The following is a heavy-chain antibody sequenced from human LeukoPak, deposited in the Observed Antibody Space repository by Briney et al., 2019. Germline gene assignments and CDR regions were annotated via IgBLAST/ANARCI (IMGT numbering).Heavy chain of an antibody. D-gene: IGHD3-3*01. CDR1: GGSFSGYY. CDR2: INHSGST. Sequence: SETLSLTCAVYGGSFSGYYWSWIRQPPGKGLEWIGEINHSGSTNYNPSLKSRVTISVDTSKNHFSLKLTSVTAADTAVYYCARDFSPRAGRWFDPWGQGTLVTVSS. V-gene: IGHV4-34*01. J-gene: IGHJ5*02. CDR3: ARDFSPRAGRWFDP.